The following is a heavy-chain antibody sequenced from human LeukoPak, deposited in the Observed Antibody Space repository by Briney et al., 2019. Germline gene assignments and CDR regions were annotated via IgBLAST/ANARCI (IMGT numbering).Heavy chain of an antibody. Sequence: GGSLRLSCAASGFTFSNYAMNWVRQAPGKGLEWVSVISSGGGTTYYSDSVKGRFIISRDNSKNTLYLQMNSLRVDDTALYCCAKAGIAVPATPEYCGQGTQVTVSS. V-gene: IGHV3-23*01. CDR3: AKAGIAVPATPEY. CDR1: GFTFSNYA. J-gene: IGHJ4*02. D-gene: IGHD6-19*01. CDR2: ISSGGGTT.